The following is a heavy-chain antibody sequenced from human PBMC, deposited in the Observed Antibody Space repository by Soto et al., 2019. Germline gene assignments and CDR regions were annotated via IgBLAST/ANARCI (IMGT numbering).Heavy chain of an antibody. CDR1: NDSISSSTSY. Sequence: QLQLQESGPGLVKPSETLSLTCTVSNDSISSSTSYWGWIRQPPGKGLDWIGIIYYSGSTYYSPSLKSRVSISADMSKKQFSLMLISVTAADTAVYYCARALVVAASYAFDIWGPGTMVTVSS. D-gene: IGHD2-15*01. CDR2: IYYSGST. V-gene: IGHV4-39*02. J-gene: IGHJ3*02. CDR3: ARALVVAASYAFDI.